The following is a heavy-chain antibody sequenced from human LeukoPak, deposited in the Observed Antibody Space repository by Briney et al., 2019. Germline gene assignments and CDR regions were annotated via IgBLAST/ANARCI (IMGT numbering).Heavy chain of an antibody. J-gene: IGHJ3*02. CDR1: GFTFSDAW. V-gene: IGHV3-15*01. D-gene: IGHD3-9*01. CDR2: IKRRSDGGTP. CDR3: TRDSDILTGYYRGAFDI. Sequence: GGSLRLSCAASGFTFSDAWMTWVRQAPGKGREWVGHIKRRSDGGTPDYAAPVAGRFTISRDDSKSTMYLQMNSLKIEDTAVYYCTRDSDILTGYYRGAFDIWGQGTLVTVSP.